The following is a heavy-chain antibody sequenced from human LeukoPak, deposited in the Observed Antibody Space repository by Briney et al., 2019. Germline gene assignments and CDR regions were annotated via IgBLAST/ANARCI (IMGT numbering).Heavy chain of an antibody. D-gene: IGHD2-21*02. Sequence: ASVKVSCKASGYTFTSYDINWVRQATGQGLEWMGWMNPNSGGTNYAQKFQGRVTMTRDTSISTAYMELSRLRSEDTAVYYCARDRGGHIVVVTAIDYWGQGTLVTVSS. CDR2: MNPNSGGT. V-gene: IGHV1-2*02. CDR3: ARDRGGHIVVVTAIDY. J-gene: IGHJ4*02. CDR1: GYTFTSYD.